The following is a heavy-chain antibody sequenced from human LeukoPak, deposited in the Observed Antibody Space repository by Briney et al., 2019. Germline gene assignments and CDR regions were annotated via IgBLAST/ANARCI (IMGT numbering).Heavy chain of an antibody. Sequence: SETLSLTCTVSGGSIGTYYWNWIRQPPGKGLEWIGYIYYSGSTNYNPSLKSRVTISLDTSKNRFSLTLTPVTAADTAVYYCARDRGVDYYDSSGYYYDSWGQGTLVTVSS. CDR2: IYYSGST. J-gene: IGHJ4*02. D-gene: IGHD3-22*01. CDR1: GGSIGTYY. CDR3: ARDRGVDYYDSSGYYYDS. V-gene: IGHV4-59*01.